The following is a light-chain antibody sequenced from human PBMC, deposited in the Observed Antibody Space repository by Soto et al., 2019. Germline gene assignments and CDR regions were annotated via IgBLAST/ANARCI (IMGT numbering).Light chain of an antibody. CDR2: DVS. CDR1: SSDVGGYNY. J-gene: IGLJ1*01. V-gene: IGLV2-14*01. Sequence: QSALTQPASVSRSPGQSITISCTGTSSDVGGYNYVSWYQQHPGKAPKLMIYDVSNRPSGVSNRFSDSKSGNTASLTISGLQAEDEADYYCSSYTSSSTLLYVFGTGTKVTVL. CDR3: SSYTSSSTLLYV.